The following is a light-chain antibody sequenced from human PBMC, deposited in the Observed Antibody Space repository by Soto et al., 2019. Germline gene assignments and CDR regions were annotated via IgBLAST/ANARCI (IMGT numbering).Light chain of an antibody. CDR1: QSISSW. J-gene: IGKJ1*01. CDR2: KAS. CDR3: QQYKSYPWT. V-gene: IGKV1-5*03. Sequence: DIPMTQSPSTLSASVGDRVTITCRASQSISSWLAWYQQKPGKAPNLLIYKASSLESGVPSRFSGSGSGTEFTLTISSLQPDDFATYHCQQYKSYPWTFGQGTKVEIK.